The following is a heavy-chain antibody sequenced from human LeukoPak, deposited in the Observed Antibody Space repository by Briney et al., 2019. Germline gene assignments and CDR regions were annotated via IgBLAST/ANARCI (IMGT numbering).Heavy chain of an antibody. CDR2: IHSSGST. Sequence: PSETLSLTCTVSGGSISSSTYYWGWIRQPPGKGLEWLGSIHSSGSTSHNPSLKSRVTISLDTSKNQFSLKLSFVTAADTAVYYCARVDYYYDSSGYFDAFDIWGQGTMVTVSS. V-gene: IGHV4-39*07. CDR3: ARVDYYYDSSGYFDAFDI. J-gene: IGHJ3*02. CDR1: GGSISSSTYY. D-gene: IGHD3-22*01.